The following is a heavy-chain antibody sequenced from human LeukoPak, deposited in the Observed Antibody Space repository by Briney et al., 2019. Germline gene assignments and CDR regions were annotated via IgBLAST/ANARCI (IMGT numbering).Heavy chain of an antibody. J-gene: IGHJ4*02. Sequence: SETLSLTCTVSGGSISSYYWSWIRQPPGKGLEWIGYIYYSGSTNYNPSLKSRVTISVDTSNNQFSLKLSSVTAADTAVYYCARGGDYDSSGRFDYWGQGTLVTVSS. CDR1: GGSISSYY. CDR2: IYYSGST. V-gene: IGHV4-59*01. D-gene: IGHD3-22*01. CDR3: ARGGDYDSSGRFDY.